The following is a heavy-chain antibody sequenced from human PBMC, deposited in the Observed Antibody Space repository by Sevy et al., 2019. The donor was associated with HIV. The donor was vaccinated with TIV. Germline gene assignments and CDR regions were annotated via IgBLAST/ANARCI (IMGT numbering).Heavy chain of an antibody. Sequence: GGSLRLSCAASGLTFSKYSMSWVRQPPGKGLEWVSALSFGCGEINYADSVKGRFTISRDNSKSSVYLQMNNLRPEDTAMYYCAREGCTKPHDYWGQRTLVTVSS. J-gene: IGHJ4*02. CDR2: LSFGCGEI. CDR3: AREGCTKPHDY. D-gene: IGHD2-8*01. CDR1: GLTFSKYS. V-gene: IGHV3-23*01.